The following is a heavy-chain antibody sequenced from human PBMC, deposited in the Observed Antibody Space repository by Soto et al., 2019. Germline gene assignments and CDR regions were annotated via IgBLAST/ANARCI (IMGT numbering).Heavy chain of an antibody. Sequence: SETLSLTCTVSGGSISSYYWSWIRQPPGKGLEWIGYIYYSGSTNYNPSLKSRVTISVDTSKNQFSLKLSSVTAADTAVYYCARERTYYDYIWGPGDAFDIWGQGTMVTVSS. J-gene: IGHJ3*02. V-gene: IGHV4-59*08. D-gene: IGHD3-16*01. CDR2: IYYSGST. CDR1: GGSISSYY. CDR3: ARERTYYDYIWGPGDAFDI.